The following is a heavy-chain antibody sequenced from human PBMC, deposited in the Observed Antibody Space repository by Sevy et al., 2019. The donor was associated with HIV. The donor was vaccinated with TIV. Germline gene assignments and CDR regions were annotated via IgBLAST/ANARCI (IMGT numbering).Heavy chain of an antibody. CDR1: GGSITSLY. CDR3: AGGNAWGRGYS. CDR2: IYYNGHI. J-gene: IGHJ4*02. V-gene: IGHV4-59*11. D-gene: IGHD1-26*01. Sequence: SETLSLTCTVSGGSITSLYWNWIRQPPGKGLGWIANIYYNGHINYNPSLRSRVTLSLDTSKNQFSLSLSSVTAADTAMYYCAGGNAWGRGYSWGQGTLVTVSS.